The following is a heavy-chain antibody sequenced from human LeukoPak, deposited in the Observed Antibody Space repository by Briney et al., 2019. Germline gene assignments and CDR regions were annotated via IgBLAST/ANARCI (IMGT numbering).Heavy chain of an antibody. V-gene: IGHV1-8*01. J-gene: IGHJ4*02. CDR3: ARAPPSSSYQFDY. Sequence: ASVKVSCKASGYTFTSYDINWVRQATGQGLEWMGWMNPNSGNTGYAQKFQGRITMTRNTSISTAYMELSSLRSEDTAVYFCARAPPSSSYQFDYWGQGTLVTVSS. CDR2: MNPNSGNT. CDR1: GYTFTSYD. D-gene: IGHD3-16*02.